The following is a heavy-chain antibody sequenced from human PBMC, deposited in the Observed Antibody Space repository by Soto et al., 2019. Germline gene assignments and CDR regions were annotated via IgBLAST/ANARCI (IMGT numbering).Heavy chain of an antibody. J-gene: IGHJ4*02. Sequence: ASVKVSCKASGNTFTSYAMHWVRQAPGQRLDWMGWINAGNGNTKYSQKFQGRVAITRDTSASTAYMELSSLRTEDTAVYYCAREGYSYGYKYFDYWGQGTLVTVSS. CDR1: GNTFTSYA. V-gene: IGHV1-3*01. CDR3: AREGYSYGYKYFDY. CDR2: INAGNGNT. D-gene: IGHD5-18*01.